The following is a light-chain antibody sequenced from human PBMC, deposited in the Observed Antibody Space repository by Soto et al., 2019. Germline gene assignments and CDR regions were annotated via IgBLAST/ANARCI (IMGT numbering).Light chain of an antibody. CDR1: SSDVGDYNS. V-gene: IGLV2-14*01. Sequence: QSVLTQPASVSGSPGQSITISCTGTSSDVGDYNSVSWYQQHPVKAPKLIIYEVTIRPSGVSNRFSGSKSGNTASLTISGPQAEDEADYYCTSYRITSIYVFGTGTKVTVL. CDR2: EVT. CDR3: TSYRITSIYV. J-gene: IGLJ1*01.